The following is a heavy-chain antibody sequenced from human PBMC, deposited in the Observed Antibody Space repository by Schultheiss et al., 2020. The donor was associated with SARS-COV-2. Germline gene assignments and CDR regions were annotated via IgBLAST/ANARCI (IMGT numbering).Heavy chain of an antibody. CDR1: GGSISSYY. J-gene: IGHJ3*02. V-gene: IGHV4-4*08. CDR2: IYTSGST. Sequence: SETLSLTCTVSGGSISSYYWSWIRQPPGKGLEWIGYIYTSGSTNYNPSLKSRVTISVDTSKNQFSLKLSSVTAADTAVYYCATAKEDAFDIWGQGTMVTVSS. CDR3: ATAKEDAFDI.